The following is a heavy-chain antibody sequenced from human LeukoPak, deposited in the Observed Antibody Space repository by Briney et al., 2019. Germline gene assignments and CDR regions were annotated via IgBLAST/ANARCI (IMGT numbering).Heavy chain of an antibody. Sequence: SETLSLTCTVSGGSISSGGYYWSWIRQHPGEGLEWIGYIYYSGSTYYNPSLKSRVTISVDTSKNQFSLKLSSVTAADTAVYYCARVKLDVAVAGRGNWFDPWGQGTLVTVSS. CDR2: IYYSGST. D-gene: IGHD6-13*01. CDR3: ARVKLDVAVAGRGNWFDP. V-gene: IGHV4-31*03. CDR1: GGSISSGGYY. J-gene: IGHJ5*02.